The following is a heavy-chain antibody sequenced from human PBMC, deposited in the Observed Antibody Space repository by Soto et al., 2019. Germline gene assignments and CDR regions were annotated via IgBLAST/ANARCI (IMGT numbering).Heavy chain of an antibody. V-gene: IGHV1-46*01. J-gene: IGHJ6*02. CDR3: ARGLAFGSAYGMDV. CDR1: GYTFTSYY. Sequence: QVQLVQSGAEVKKPGASVKVSCKASGYTFTSYYMHWVRQAPGQGLEWMGIINPSGGSTSYAQKFRSRGTVTRDTSTGTVYMELSSLRSEDTAVYYCARGLAFGSAYGMDVRGQGTTVTVSS. CDR2: INPSGGST. D-gene: IGHD3-10*01.